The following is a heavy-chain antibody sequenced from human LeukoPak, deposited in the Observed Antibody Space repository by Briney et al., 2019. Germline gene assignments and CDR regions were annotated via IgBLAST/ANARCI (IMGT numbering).Heavy chain of an antibody. J-gene: IGHJ4*02. CDR1: GYSFSSGYY. Sequence: PSETLSLTCAVSGYSFSSGYYWGWIRQPPGKGLERIGIIYHSGFTYYNPSLKSRVTISVDTSKNQFSLNLSSVTAADTAVYYCARRGDGYNPDYWGQGTLVTVSS. CDR3: ARRGDGYNPDY. V-gene: IGHV4-38-2*01. D-gene: IGHD5-24*01. CDR2: IYHSGFT.